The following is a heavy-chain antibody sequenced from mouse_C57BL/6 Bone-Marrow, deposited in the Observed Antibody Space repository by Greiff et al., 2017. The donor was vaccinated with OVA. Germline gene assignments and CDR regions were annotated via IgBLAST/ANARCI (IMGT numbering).Heavy chain of an antibody. CDR1: GFTFTNYY. CDR2: IRNKPNGSTT. Sequence: EVKLVESGGGLVQPGDSLSLSCAASGFTFTNYYMSWVRQPPGKALEWLAFIRNKPNGSTTEYSASVKGRFTISRDNSHSILILQWNALRAEDSATYYCARYKGRVAVDYFDYWGQGTALTVSS. D-gene: IGHD1-1*01. J-gene: IGHJ2*01. V-gene: IGHV7-3*01. CDR3: ARYKGRVAVDYFDY.